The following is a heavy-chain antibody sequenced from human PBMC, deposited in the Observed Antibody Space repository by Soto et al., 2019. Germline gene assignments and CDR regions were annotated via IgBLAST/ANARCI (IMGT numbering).Heavy chain of an antibody. D-gene: IGHD6-19*01. V-gene: IGHV4-31*03. J-gene: IGHJ1*01. Sequence: KTSETLSLTCTVSGGSISSGGYYWSWIRQHPGKGLEWIGYIYYSGSTYYNPSLKSRVTISVDTSKNQFSLKLSSVTAADTAVYYCARVEQWRYQFQHWGQGTLVTVSS. CDR1: GGSISSGGYY. CDR3: ARVEQWRYQFQH. CDR2: IYYSGST.